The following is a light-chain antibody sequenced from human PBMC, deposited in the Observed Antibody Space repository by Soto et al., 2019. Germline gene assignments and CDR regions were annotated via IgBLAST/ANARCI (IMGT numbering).Light chain of an antibody. CDR1: QSVSSY. CDR2: DAS. J-gene: IGKJ1*01. Sequence: EIVLTQSPATLSLSPGERATLSCRASQSVSSYLAWYQQKPGQAPRLLIYDASNRATGIPARFSASGSGTVFTLTISSLEPEDFAVYYCQQRSNWPTTFGQGTKVEIK. V-gene: IGKV3-11*01. CDR3: QQRSNWPTT.